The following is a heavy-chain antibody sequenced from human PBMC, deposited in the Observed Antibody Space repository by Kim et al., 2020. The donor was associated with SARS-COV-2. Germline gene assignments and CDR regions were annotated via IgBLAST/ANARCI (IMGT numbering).Heavy chain of an antibody. CDR1: GFTFSNAW. CDR3: TTGVNPRTYYYYYGMDV. Sequence: GGSLRLSCAASGFTFSNAWMSWVRQAPGKGLEWVGRIKSKTDGGTTDYAAPVKGRFTISRDDSKNTLYLQMNSLKTEDTAVYYCTTGVNPRTYYYYYGMDVWGQGTTVTVSS. CDR2: IKSKTDGGTT. V-gene: IGHV3-15*01. J-gene: IGHJ6*02.